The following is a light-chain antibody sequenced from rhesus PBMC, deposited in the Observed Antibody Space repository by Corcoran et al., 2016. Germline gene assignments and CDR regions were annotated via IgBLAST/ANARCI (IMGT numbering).Light chain of an antibody. J-gene: IGKJ4*01. CDR1: ASVCCF. CDR2: RVH. V-gene: IGKV3-40*03. Sequence: EIVMTQSPATLSLSPGDTATFSCRASASVCCFLAWYQQKPGQAPKLLFHRVHFRATGIPGRFSGSGSRTDFSLTINRLEPEDVRVYHCQQYKDLFPLTFCGGTKGELK. CDR3: QQYKDLFPLT.